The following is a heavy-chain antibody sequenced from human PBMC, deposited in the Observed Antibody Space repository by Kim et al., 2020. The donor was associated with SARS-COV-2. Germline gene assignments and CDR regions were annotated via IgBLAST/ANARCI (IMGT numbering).Heavy chain of an antibody. Sequence: GGSLRLSCAASGFTFSSYEMNWVRQAPGKGLEWVSYISSSGSTIYYADSVKGRFTISRDNAKNSLYLQMNSLRAEDTAVYYCARGLAPHGDYALVGAFDIWGQGTMVTVSS. J-gene: IGHJ3*02. CDR1: GFTFSSYE. CDR2: ISSSGSTI. V-gene: IGHV3-48*03. CDR3: ARGLAPHGDYALVGAFDI. D-gene: IGHD4-17*01.